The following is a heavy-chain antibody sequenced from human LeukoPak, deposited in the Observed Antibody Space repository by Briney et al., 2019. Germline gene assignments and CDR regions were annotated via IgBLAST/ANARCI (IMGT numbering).Heavy chain of an antibody. Sequence: PGGSLRLSCAASGFTFRNYAMHWVRQAPGKGLEWVAHISYDANTQYYPDSVKGRFTISRDNSKNTLYLQMNSLRAEDTAVYYCARDFTRYSSSWLEGDYFDYWGQGTLVTVSS. D-gene: IGHD6-13*01. J-gene: IGHJ4*02. CDR2: ISYDANTQ. CDR3: ARDFTRYSSSWLEGDYFDY. CDR1: GFTFRNYA. V-gene: IGHV3-30-3*01.